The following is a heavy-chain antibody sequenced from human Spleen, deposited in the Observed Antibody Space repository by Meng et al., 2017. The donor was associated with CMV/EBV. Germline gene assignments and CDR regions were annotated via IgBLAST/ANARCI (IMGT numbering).Heavy chain of an antibody. CDR3: ARWTVVVPAAIH. V-gene: IGHV4-61*01. J-gene: IGHJ4*02. CDR2: IYYSGST. Sequence: GSLRLSCTVSGGSISSRSYFWSWIRQPPGKGLEWIGYIYYSGSTNYNPSLKSRVTISVDTSKNQFYLKLSSVTAADTAVYYCARWTVVVPAAIHWGQGTLVTVSS. D-gene: IGHD2-2*01. CDR1: GGSISSRSYF.